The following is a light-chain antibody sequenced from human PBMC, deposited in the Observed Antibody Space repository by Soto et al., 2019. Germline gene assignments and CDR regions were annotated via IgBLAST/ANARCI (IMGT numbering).Light chain of an antibody. Sequence: QSVLTQPPSVSGAPGQTVTISCTGSSSNIGAGYDVHWYQQLPGTAPKLLIYGNNNRPSGVPDRFSGSKSGTSASLAITGLQAEDEADYYCQSYDNTLSGPIYVFGTGTKLTVL. CDR1: SSNIGAGYD. CDR2: GNN. V-gene: IGLV1-40*01. J-gene: IGLJ1*01. CDR3: QSYDNTLSGPIYV.